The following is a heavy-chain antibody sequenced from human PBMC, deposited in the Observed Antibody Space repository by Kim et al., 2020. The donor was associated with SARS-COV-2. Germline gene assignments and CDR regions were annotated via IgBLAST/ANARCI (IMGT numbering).Heavy chain of an antibody. CDR1: GFTVSSNY. CDR3: ARELPRIAAAGYYYYYGMDV. V-gene: IGHV3-66*01. J-gene: IGHJ6*02. Sequence: GGSLRLSCAASGFTVSSNYMSWVRQAPGKGLEWVSVIYSGGSTYYADSVKGRFTISRDNSKNTLYLQMNSLRAEDTAVYYCARELPRIAAAGYYYYYGMDVSGQGTTVTVSS. CDR2: IYSGGST. D-gene: IGHD6-13*01.